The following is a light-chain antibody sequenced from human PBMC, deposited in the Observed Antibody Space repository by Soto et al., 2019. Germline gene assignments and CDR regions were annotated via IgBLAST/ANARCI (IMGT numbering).Light chain of an antibody. CDR1: PSVSRT. V-gene: IGKV3-11*01. Sequence: EVVLTQSPATLSLSPGERANLSCMTSPSVSRTLAWYQQKSGQPPRLLIYDASNRATGIPTRFSGSGSGTDFTLTISSLEPEDCAGYYCQQRYNWPQTFGQGTKVEIK. CDR2: DAS. CDR3: QQRYNWPQT. J-gene: IGKJ1*01.